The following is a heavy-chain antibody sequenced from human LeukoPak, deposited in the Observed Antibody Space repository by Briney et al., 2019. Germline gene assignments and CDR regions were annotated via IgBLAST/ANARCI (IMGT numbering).Heavy chain of an antibody. CDR2: ISAYNGNT. CDR1: GYTFTSYG. V-gene: IGHV1-18*01. CDR3: ARLWFGEHAFDI. J-gene: IGHJ3*02. D-gene: IGHD3-10*01. Sequence: ASVKVSCKASGYTFTSYGISWVRQAPGQELEWMGWISAYNGNTNYAQKLQGRVTMTTDTSTSTAYMELRSLRSDDTAVYYCARLWFGEHAFDIWGQGTMVTVSS.